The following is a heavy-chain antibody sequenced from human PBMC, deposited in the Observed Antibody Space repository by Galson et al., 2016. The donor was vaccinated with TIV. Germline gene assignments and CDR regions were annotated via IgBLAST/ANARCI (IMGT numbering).Heavy chain of an antibody. Sequence: LRLSCAASGFIFSSYSMNWVRQAPGKGLEWIGSIYHTGSTYYNPPLKSRVTVSVDTSKNQFSLRLNSVTAADTAVYYCATTGYCSGGNCYPQFDYWGQGTLVTVSS. V-gene: IGHV4-38-2*01. J-gene: IGHJ4*02. D-gene: IGHD2-15*01. CDR1: GFIFSSYS. CDR3: ATTGYCSGGNCYPQFDY. CDR2: IYHTGST.